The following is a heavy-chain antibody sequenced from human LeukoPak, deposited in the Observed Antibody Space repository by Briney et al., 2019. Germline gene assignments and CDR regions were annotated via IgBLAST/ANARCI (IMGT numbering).Heavy chain of an antibody. CDR2: ISSSGTTI. Sequence: GGSLRLSCATSGFTFSDFSMNWVRQAPGKGLECISYISSSGTTIYYADSVQGRFTISRDNAKNSLYLQMNSLRDEDTAVYYCARDQGVMGYWGQGTLVTVSS. V-gene: IGHV3-48*02. D-gene: IGHD2-21*01. CDR1: GFTFSDFS. J-gene: IGHJ4*02. CDR3: ARDQGVMGY.